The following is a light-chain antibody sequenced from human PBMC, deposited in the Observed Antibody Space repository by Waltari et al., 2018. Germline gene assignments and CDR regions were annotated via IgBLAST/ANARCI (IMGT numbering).Light chain of an antibody. CDR3: MLSYSANRRI. Sequence: QALVTQRPSRPVPPGGESPPLGPPSTGPVTRVLSPPGLQQKPVQAPMTLIFDAYNKRSWTPARFSGALLGGKAALTLSGAQPEDEADYYCMLSYSANRRIFGGGTRLTVL. CDR1: TGPVTRVLS. J-gene: IGLJ2*01. CDR2: DAY. V-gene: IGLV7-46*01.